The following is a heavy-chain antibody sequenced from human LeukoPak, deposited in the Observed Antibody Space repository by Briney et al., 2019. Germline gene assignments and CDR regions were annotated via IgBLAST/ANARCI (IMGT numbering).Heavy chain of an antibody. CDR1: GYTFTDYY. J-gene: IGHJ4*02. D-gene: IGHD6-13*01. Sequence: GASVKVSCKASGYTFTDYYMHWVRQAPGQGLEWMGWINSNSGGTNYAQKFQGRVTMTRDTSISTAYMELSRLRSDDTAVYYCAREGGSSSWDFDYWGQGTLVTVSS. CDR2: INSNSGGT. CDR3: AREGGSSSWDFDY. V-gene: IGHV1-2*02.